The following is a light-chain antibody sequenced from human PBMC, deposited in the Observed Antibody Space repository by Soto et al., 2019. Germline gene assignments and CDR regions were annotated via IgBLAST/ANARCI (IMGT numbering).Light chain of an antibody. CDR1: SSDVGGYNY. V-gene: IGLV2-14*01. Sequence: QSALTQPASVSGSPGQSITISCTGTSSDVGGYNYVSWYQQHPGKAPKLMIYEVSNRPSGVSNRLSGSKSGNTASLTISGLQAGDEADYYCSSYTSSSTHWVFGGGTKLTVL. CDR3: SSYTSSSTHWV. CDR2: EVS. J-gene: IGLJ3*02.